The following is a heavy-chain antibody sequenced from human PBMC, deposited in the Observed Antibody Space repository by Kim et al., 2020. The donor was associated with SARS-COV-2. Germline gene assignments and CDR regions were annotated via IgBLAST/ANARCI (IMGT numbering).Heavy chain of an antibody. V-gene: IGHV1-8*01. CDR2: MNPNSGNT. D-gene: IGHD2-2*01. CDR3: ARGPECSTFSCYYWFDP. Sequence: ASVKVSCKASGYTFTSYDINWVRQATAQALEWMGWMNPNSGNTGYAQKFQGRVTMTRNTSISTAYMELSSLRSEDTALYYCARGPECSTFSCYYWFDPWGQGTLVTVSS. J-gene: IGHJ5*02. CDR1: GYTFTSYD.